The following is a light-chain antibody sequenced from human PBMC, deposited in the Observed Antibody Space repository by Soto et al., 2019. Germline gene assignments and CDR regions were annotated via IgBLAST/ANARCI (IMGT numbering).Light chain of an antibody. CDR1: QRVSSSY. CDR2: GAS. Sequence: EIVLTQSPGTLSLSPGERATLSCRASQRVSSSYLAWYQQKPGQAPRLLIYGASSRATGIPDRFSGSGSGTDFTLTISSLEPEAFAVYYCQQYGSSATFGQGTKVEIK. J-gene: IGKJ1*01. CDR3: QQYGSSAT. V-gene: IGKV3-20*01.